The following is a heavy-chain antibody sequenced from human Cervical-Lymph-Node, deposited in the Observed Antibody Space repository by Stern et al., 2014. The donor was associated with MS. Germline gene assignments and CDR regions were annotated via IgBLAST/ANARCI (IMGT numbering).Heavy chain of an antibody. V-gene: IGHV3-74*01. Sequence: EVQLVESGGGLVQPGGSLRLSCAASGFTFSTYWMHWVRQAPGKGLVWVSRINRDGIYTSYADSVKGRFTISRDNAKNTLYLQMNSLRAEDTALYYCVRDLDGGAHFDNWGQGALVTVSS. J-gene: IGHJ4*02. D-gene: IGHD3-16*01. CDR3: VRDLDGGAHFDN. CDR1: GFTFSTYW. CDR2: INRDGIYT.